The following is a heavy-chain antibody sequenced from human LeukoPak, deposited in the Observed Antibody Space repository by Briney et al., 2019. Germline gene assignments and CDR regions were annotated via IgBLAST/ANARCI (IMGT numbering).Heavy chain of an antibody. CDR3: ARGGPGGVPGIAAAPFEY. J-gene: IGHJ4*02. CDR1: GGTFSSYA. CDR2: IIPIFGTA. D-gene: IGHD6-13*01. Sequence: ASVKVSCKASGGTFSSYAISWVRQAPGQGLEWMGGIIPIFGTANYAQKFQGRVTITADESTSTAYMELSSLRSEDTAVYYCARGGPGGVPGIAAAPFEYWGQGTLVTVSS. V-gene: IGHV1-69*13.